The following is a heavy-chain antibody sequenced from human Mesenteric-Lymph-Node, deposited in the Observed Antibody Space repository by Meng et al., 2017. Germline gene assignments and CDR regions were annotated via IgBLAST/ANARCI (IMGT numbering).Heavy chain of an antibody. CDR3: ASFDHIPRRNYFDY. Sequence: QVQLQEPGPGLGGPSQSLSLTCTVSGGSMSSGNYYWSWIRQPPGKGLEWIGYIHHSGSAYYNPSLKSRVSISVDTSKNQFSLNLNSMTAADTAVYYCASFDHIPRRNYFDYWGQGTLVTVSS. CDR1: GGSMSSGNYY. CDR2: IHHSGSA. V-gene: IGHV4-30-4*01. D-gene: IGHD2-21*01. J-gene: IGHJ4*02.